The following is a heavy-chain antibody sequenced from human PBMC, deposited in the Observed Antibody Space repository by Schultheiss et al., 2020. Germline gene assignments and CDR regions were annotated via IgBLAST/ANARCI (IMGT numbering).Heavy chain of an antibody. D-gene: IGHD4-17*01. CDR2: IRGTDTTT. CDR3: VSPYGDLDY. CDR1: GFTFSSYS. Sequence: GGSLRLSCAASGFTFSSYSMNWVRQTPGKGLEWISYIRGTDTTTYYADSVRGRFTISRDNAKNSLYLQMNSLRAEDTAVYYCVSPYGDLDYWGQGTLVTVSS. V-gene: IGHV3-48*01. J-gene: IGHJ4*02.